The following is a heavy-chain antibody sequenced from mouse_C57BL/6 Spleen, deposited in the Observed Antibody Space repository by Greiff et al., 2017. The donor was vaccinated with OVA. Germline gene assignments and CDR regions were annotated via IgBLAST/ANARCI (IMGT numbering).Heavy chain of an antibody. D-gene: IGHD2-4*01. CDR3: PIDRPSYDYDTFAY. CDR2: ISSGGDYI. CDR1: GFTFSSYA. J-gene: IGHJ3*01. Sequence: EVNLVESGEGLVKPGGSLKLSCAASGFTFSSYAMSWVRQTPEKRLEWVAYISSGGDYIYYADTVKGRFTISRDNARNTLYLQMSSLKSAVTAMYYCPIDRPSYDYDTFAYWGPVTLVTVSA. V-gene: IGHV5-9-1*02.